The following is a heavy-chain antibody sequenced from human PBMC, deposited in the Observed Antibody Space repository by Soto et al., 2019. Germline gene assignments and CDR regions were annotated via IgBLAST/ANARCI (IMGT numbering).Heavy chain of an antibody. V-gene: IGHV4-30-2*01. CDR3: ARGGYSGSYLDY. Sequence: SETLSLTCAVSGGSISSGCYSWSWIRQPPGKGLEWIGYIYHSGSTYYNPSLKSRVTISVDRSKNQFSLKLSSVTAADTAVYYCARGGYSGSYLDYWGQGTLVTVS. D-gene: IGHD1-26*01. J-gene: IGHJ4*02. CDR2: IYHSGST. CDR1: GGSISSGCYS.